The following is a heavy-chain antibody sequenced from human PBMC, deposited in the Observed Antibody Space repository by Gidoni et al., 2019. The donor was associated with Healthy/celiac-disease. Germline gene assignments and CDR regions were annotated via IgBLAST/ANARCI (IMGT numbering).Heavy chain of an antibody. CDR2: INSDGSST. CDR3: AREGMITFGGAP. D-gene: IGHD3-16*01. Sequence: EVQLVESGGGLVQPGGSLRLSCAASGFTFSSYWMHWVRQAPGKGLVWVSRINSDGSSTSYADSVKGRFTISRDNAKNTLYLQMNRLRAEDTAVYYCAREGMITFGGAPRRQGTLVTVSS. V-gene: IGHV3-74*01. J-gene: IGHJ5*02. CDR1: GFTFSSYW.